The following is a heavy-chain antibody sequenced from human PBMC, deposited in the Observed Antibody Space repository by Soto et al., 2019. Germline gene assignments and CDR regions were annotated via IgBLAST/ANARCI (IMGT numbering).Heavy chain of an antibody. CDR2: IIPIFGTA. V-gene: IGHV1-69*06. CDR3: ATIQLWMPLYFDY. J-gene: IGHJ4*02. Sequence: SVKVSCKASGGTFSSYAISWVRQAPGQGLEWMGGIIPIFGTANYAQKFQGRVTITADKSTSTAYMELSSLRSEDTAVYYCATIQLWMPLYFDYWGQGTLVTVSS. D-gene: IGHD5-18*01. CDR1: GGTFSSYA.